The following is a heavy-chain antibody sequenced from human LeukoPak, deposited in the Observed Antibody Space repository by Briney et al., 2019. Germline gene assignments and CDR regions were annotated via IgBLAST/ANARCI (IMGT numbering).Heavy chain of an antibody. V-gene: IGHV3-21*01. D-gene: IGHD3-10*01. CDR3: ARGSLLGFGELSELFDP. CDR1: GFTFSSYW. J-gene: IGHJ5*02. CDR2: ISSSSSYI. Sequence: PGGSLRLSCAASGFTFSSYWMSWVRQAPGKGLEWVSSISSSSSYIYYADSVKGRFTISRDNAKNSLYLQMNSLRAEDTAVYYCARGSLLGFGELSELFDPWGQGTLVTVSS.